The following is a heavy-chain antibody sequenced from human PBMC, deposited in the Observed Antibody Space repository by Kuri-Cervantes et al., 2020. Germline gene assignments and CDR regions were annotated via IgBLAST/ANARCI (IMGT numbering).Heavy chain of an antibody. CDR3: ARVNKGYDFWSGYHTHYGMDV. V-gene: IGHV3-13*01. J-gene: IGHJ6*02. D-gene: IGHD3-3*01. CDR1: GFTFSSYD. CDR2: IGTAGDT. Sequence: GSLRLSCAASGFTFSSYDMHWVRQATGKGLEWVSAIGTAGDTYYPGSVKGRFTISRENAKNSSYLQMNSLRAGDTAVYYCARVNKGYDFWSGYHTHYGMDVWGQGTTVTVSS.